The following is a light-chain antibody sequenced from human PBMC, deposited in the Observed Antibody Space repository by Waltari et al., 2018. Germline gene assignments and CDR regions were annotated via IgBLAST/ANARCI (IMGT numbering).Light chain of an antibody. CDR3: QQGYSKST. Sequence: DIQMTQSPSSLSASVGDRVTITCRASQSISSYLNWYQHKPGEGPRLLIYAASTLQSGVPSRFSCSGSGTDFTLTISSLQPEDFSTYYCQQGYSKSTFGQGTKLEIK. CDR2: AAS. V-gene: IGKV1-39*01. CDR1: QSISSY. J-gene: IGKJ2*02.